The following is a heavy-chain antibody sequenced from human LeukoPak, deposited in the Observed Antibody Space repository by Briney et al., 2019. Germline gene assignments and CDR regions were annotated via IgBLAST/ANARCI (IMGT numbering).Heavy chain of an antibody. J-gene: IGHJ4*02. D-gene: IGHD4-11*01. CDR1: GYSFTCYW. Sequence: GESLKISCKGSGYSFTCYWIGWVRQMPGKGLEWRGIIYPGDSDTRYSPSFQGQVTISADKSISTAYLQWSSLKSSDTAMYYCTTVMGRSAIELYFDYWGQGTLVTVSS. V-gene: IGHV5-51*01. CDR2: IYPGDSDT. CDR3: TTVMGRSAIELYFDY.